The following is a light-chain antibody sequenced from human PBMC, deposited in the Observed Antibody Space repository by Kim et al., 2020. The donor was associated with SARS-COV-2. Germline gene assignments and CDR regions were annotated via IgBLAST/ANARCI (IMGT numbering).Light chain of an antibody. V-gene: IGLV2-8*01. CDR1: SSDVASYTY. J-gene: IGLJ2*01. CDR2: EVN. Sequence: GQSVTSASTGTSSDVASYTYVSWYQQHPGKAPKLMIYEVNKRPSGGPDRFSGSKSGNTASLTVSGLQAEDEAYYYCSSYGGSNNVLFGGGTQLTVL. CDR3: SSYGGSNNVL.